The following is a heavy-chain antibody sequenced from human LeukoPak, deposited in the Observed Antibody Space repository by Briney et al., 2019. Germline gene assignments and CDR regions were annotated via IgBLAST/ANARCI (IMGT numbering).Heavy chain of an antibody. D-gene: IGHD1-26*01. Sequence: GGSLRLSCAASGFTFSSYAMSWARQAPGKGLEWVSAISGSSGSTYYADSVKGRFTISRDNSKNTLYLEMNSLRAEDTAVYYCAKDRGEWELLYFDYWGQGTLVTVSS. CDR3: AKDRGEWELLYFDY. CDR1: GFTFSSYA. J-gene: IGHJ4*02. V-gene: IGHV3-23*01. CDR2: ISGSSGST.